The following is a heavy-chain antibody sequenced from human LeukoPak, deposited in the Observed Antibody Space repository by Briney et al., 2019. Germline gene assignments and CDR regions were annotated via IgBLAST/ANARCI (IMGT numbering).Heavy chain of an antibody. CDR1: GFSFSIYG. CDR3: ARDRSVAAIPLFDY. D-gene: IGHD6-19*01. Sequence: GSLRLSCAASGFSFSIYGMSWVRQAPGKGLEWVSYISSSSSTIYYADSVKGRFTISRDNAKNSLYLQMNSLRAEDTAVYYCARDRSVAAIPLFDYWGQGTLVTVSS. CDR2: ISSSSSTI. J-gene: IGHJ4*02. V-gene: IGHV3-48*01.